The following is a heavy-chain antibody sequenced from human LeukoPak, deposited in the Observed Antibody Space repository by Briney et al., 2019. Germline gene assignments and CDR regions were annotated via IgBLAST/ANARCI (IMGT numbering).Heavy chain of an antibody. V-gene: IGHV3-7*03. J-gene: IGHJ4*02. D-gene: IGHD2-15*01. CDR1: GFTFSSYW. CDR3: ASTEGLVAATYFDY. CDR2: IKQDGSEK. Sequence: GGSLRLSCEASGFTFSSYWMSWVRQAPGKGLEWEANIKQDGSEKYYVDSVKGRFTISRGNAKNSLYLQMNSLRAEDTAVYYCASTEGLVAATYFDYWGQGTLVTVSS.